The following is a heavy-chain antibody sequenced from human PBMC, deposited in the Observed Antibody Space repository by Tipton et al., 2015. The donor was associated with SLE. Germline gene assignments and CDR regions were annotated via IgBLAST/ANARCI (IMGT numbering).Heavy chain of an antibody. CDR1: GFTFMSYD. V-gene: IGHV3-48*03. CDR2: ISHSGSTT. Sequence: GSLRLSCAASGFTFMSYDMNWVRQAPGKGLEWVSYISHSGSTTYYSDSVKGRFTISRDDAMNSLVLQMGSLRVEDTAVYYCVREGGYWSWFDSWGQGTLVTVSS. J-gene: IGHJ5*01. D-gene: IGHD3-3*01. CDR3: VREGGYWSWFDS.